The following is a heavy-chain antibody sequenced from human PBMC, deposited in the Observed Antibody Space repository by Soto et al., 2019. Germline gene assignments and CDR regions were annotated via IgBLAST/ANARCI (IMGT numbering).Heavy chain of an antibody. CDR3: ARDGIGGTVFRGFCDY. V-gene: IGHV3-33*01. CDR2: IWYDGSNK. D-gene: IGHD1-7*01. CDR1: GSIFSGYG. J-gene: IGHJ4*02. Sequence: QKYLVESGGGVVQPGGSLRLSCVASGSIFSGYGMNWVRQAPGKGLEWVAVIWYDGSNKYYADSVKGRFTISRDNSKNMLYLQMDSLRAEDTAVYYCARDGIGGTVFRGFCDYWCQGTLVTVSS.